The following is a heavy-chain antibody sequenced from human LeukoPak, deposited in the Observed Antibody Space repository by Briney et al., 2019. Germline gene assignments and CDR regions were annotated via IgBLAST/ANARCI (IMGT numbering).Heavy chain of an antibody. CDR3: YTVHDYGGNLADY. CDR1: GGSISSSSYY. CDR2: IYYSGST. J-gene: IGHJ4*02. D-gene: IGHD4-23*01. Sequence: PSETLSLTCTVSGGSISSSSYYWGWIRQPPGKGLEWIGSIYYSGSTYYNPSLKSRVTISVDTSKNQFSLKLSSVTAADTAVYYCYTVHDYGGNLADYWGQGTLVTVSS. V-gene: IGHV4-39*07.